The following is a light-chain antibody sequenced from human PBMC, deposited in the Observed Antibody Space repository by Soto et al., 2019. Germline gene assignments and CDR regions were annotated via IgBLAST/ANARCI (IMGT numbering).Light chain of an antibody. Sequence: QSALTQPASVSGSPGQSIAISCTGSSSDIGDYTYVSWYQQHPGKAPKLMIYDVSNRPSGVSNRFSGSMSGNTASLTISGLQPEDEADYYCSSYAGTTTVVFGGGTKLTVL. V-gene: IGLV2-14*01. CDR2: DVS. J-gene: IGLJ2*01. CDR1: SSDIGDYTY. CDR3: SSYAGTTTVV.